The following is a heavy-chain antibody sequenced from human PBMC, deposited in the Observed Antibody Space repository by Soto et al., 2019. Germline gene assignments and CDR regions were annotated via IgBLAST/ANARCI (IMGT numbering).Heavy chain of an antibody. V-gene: IGHV3-48*02. CDR1: GFSFHTFD. Sequence: EVQLLESGGGLVQPGGSLRLSCITSGFSFHTFDMNWVRQAPGRGLEWVSSISTTSGAIYYADSMRGRFTVSRDNAKSSLYLQMNSLRDEDTAVYYCARGNSSGNHYNSGYWGQGTLVTVSS. D-gene: IGHD3-10*01. J-gene: IGHJ4*02. CDR2: ISTTSGAI. CDR3: ARGNSSGNHYNSGY.